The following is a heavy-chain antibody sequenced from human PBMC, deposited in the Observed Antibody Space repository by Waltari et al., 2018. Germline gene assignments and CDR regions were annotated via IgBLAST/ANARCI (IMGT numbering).Heavy chain of an antibody. Sequence: QVQLQESGPGLVKPSETLSLTCTVSGDSIINHHWAWIRQPPGKGLEWVGYAYYNPSLKSRVTISVDTSKNQFSLKLSSVTAADTAVYYCARVRGVVYYFDYWGQGTLVTVSS. V-gene: IGHV4-59*11. CDR3: ARVRGVVYYFDY. J-gene: IGHJ4*02. CDR1: GDSIINHH. CDR2: A. D-gene: IGHD3-10*01.